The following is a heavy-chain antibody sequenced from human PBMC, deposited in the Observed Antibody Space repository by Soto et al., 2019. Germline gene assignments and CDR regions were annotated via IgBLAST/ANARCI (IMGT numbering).Heavy chain of an antibody. CDR2: IHYSGST. CDR3: ARGDWTVYPEKYFDF. D-gene: IGHD3-3*01. V-gene: IGHV4-31*11. CDR1: GGSISSGAHY. J-gene: IGHJ4*02. Sequence: VQLQESGPGLVKPSQTLSVACAVSGGSISSGAHYWNWFRQYPSKGLEWLAYIHYSGSTYSNPSLKSRVYISLDTSKNQFSLKLTSVTAADTAVYYCARGDWTVYPEKYFDFWGRGTLVTVSS.